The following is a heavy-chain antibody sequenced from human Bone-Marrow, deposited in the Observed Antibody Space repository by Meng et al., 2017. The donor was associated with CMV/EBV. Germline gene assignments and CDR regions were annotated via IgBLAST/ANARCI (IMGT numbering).Heavy chain of an antibody. CDR1: TFSSYT. D-gene: IGHD2-2*01. Sequence: TFSSYTISWVRQAPGQGLEWMGRIIPILGIANYAQKFQGRVTITADKSTSTAYMELSSLRSEDTAVHYCAREHAVVVPAATGGWFDPWGQGTLVTVSS. CDR3: AREHAVVVPAATGGWFDP. J-gene: IGHJ5*02. CDR2: IIPILGIA. V-gene: IGHV1-69*04.